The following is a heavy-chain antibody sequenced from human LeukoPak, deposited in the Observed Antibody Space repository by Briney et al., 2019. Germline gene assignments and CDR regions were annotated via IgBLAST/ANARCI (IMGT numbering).Heavy chain of an antibody. CDR1: GYSFNNYG. CDR3: ARDRGSLAVADSRTSDL. V-gene: IGHV1-18*01. D-gene: IGHD6-19*01. Sequence: ASVKVSCKASGYSFNNYGITWVRQASGQGLEWVGWISAYNGNTNYAQKFQDRLTLRTDTSTSTAYMELGSLRSDDTAVYYCARDRGSLAVADSRTSDLWGQGTLVTVSS. J-gene: IGHJ5*02. CDR2: ISAYNGNT.